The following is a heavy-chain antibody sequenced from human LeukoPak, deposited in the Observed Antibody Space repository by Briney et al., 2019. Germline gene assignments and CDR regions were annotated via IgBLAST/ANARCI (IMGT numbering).Heavy chain of an antibody. J-gene: IGHJ3*02. Sequence: PGGSLRLSCAVSGFTFSSYSMNWVRQAPGKGLEWVSSISSSSSYIYYADSVKGRFTISRDNAKNSLYLQMNSLRAEDTAVYYCAREEEYYGSGSSAFDIWGQGTMVTVSS. V-gene: IGHV3-21*01. D-gene: IGHD3-10*01. CDR2: ISSSSSYI. CDR3: AREEEYYGSGSSAFDI. CDR1: GFTFSSYS.